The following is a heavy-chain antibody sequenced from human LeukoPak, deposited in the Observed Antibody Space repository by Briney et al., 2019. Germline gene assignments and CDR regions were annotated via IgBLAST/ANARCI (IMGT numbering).Heavy chain of an antibody. Sequence: SETLSLTCTVSGVSISSYYWSWIRQPPGKGLEWIGYIYSSGTTNYNPSLKSRVAISVDTSKNQFSLKLSSVTAADTAVYYCARLFNWSRRSFDFWGQGTLVTVSS. D-gene: IGHD1-20*01. CDR1: GVSISSYY. CDR3: ARLFNWSRRSFDF. CDR2: IYSSGTT. V-gene: IGHV4-59*08. J-gene: IGHJ4*02.